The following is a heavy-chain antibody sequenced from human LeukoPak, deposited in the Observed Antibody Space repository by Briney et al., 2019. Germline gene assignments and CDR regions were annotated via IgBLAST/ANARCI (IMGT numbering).Heavy chain of an antibody. J-gene: IGHJ4*02. CDR2: INWNGGST. Sequence: GGSLRLSCAASGFTFDDYGMSWVRQAPGKGLEWVSSINWNGGSTGYADSVKGRFTISRDNSKNTLYLQMNSLRAEDTAVYYCAKLRYDSSGYPDYWGQGTLVTVSS. CDR3: AKLRYDSSGYPDY. CDR1: GFTFDDYG. V-gene: IGHV3-20*04. D-gene: IGHD3-22*01.